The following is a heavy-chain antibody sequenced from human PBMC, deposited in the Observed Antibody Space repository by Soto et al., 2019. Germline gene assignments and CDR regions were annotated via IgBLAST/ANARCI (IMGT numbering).Heavy chain of an antibody. CDR3: GGGCSNYYYYYMDV. D-gene: IGHD2-15*01. V-gene: IGHV4-59*08. J-gene: IGHJ6*03. CDR2: IYYSGST. Sequence: SETLSLTCTVSGGSISSYYWSWIRQPPGKGLEWIGYIYYSGSTNYNPSLKSRVTISVDTSKNQFSLKLSSVTAADTAVYCSGGGCSNYYYYYMDVWGKGTTVTVSS. CDR1: GGSISSYY.